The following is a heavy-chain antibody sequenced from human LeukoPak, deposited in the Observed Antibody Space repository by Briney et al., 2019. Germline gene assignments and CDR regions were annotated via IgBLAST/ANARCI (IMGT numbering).Heavy chain of an antibody. J-gene: IGHJ6*03. Sequence: ASVKVSCKVSGYTLTELSMHWVRQAPGKGLEWMGGFDPEDGETIYAQKFQGRVTMTEDTSTDTAYMELSSLRSEDTAVYYCATGAVGVPAASYYYYYMDVLGKGTTVTVSS. V-gene: IGHV1-24*01. D-gene: IGHD2-2*01. CDR3: ATGAVGVPAASYYYYYMDV. CDR1: GYTLTELS. CDR2: FDPEDGET.